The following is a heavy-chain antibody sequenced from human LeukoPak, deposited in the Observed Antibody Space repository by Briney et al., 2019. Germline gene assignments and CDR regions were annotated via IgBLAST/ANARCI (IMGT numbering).Heavy chain of an antibody. CDR2: ISSSSSSI. V-gene: IGHV3-48*01. CDR1: GFTFSKYS. CDR3: ARDRWSLGGSFDY. Sequence: PGGSLRLSCAASGFTFSKYSMNWVRQAPGKRLEWISYISSSSSSIYYADSVKGRFTISRDNSKKTLYLQMNSLRAEDTAVYYCARDRWSLGGSFDYWGQGTLVTVSS. J-gene: IGHJ4*02. D-gene: IGHD2-8*01.